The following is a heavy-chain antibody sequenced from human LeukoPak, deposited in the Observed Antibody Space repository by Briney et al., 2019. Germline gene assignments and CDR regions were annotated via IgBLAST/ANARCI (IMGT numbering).Heavy chain of an antibody. V-gene: IGHV4-34*01. D-gene: IGHD3-22*01. CDR1: GGSFSGYS. CDR3: ARDSSGYRSAFDI. CDR2: INHSGST. Sequence: SETLSLTCAVYGGSFSGYSWSWIRQPPGKGLEWIGEINHSGSTNYIPSLKSRVTISLDTSKNQFSLKLSSVTAADTAVYYCARDSSGYRSAFDIWGQGTMVTVSS. J-gene: IGHJ3*02.